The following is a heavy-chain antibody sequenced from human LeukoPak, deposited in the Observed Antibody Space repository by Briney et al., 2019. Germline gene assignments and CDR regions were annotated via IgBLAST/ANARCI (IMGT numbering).Heavy chain of an antibody. CDR1: GGSISSYY. J-gene: IGHJ5*02. CDR2: IYYSGST. V-gene: IGHV4-59*01. CDR3: ARSFRLGRAPNWFDP. D-gene: IGHD3-16*01. Sequence: SETLSLTCTVSGGSISSYYWSWIRQPPGKGLEWIGYIYYSGSTNYNPSLKSRVTISVDTSKNQFSLKLSSVTAADTAVYYCARSFRLGRAPNWFDPWGQGTLVTVSS.